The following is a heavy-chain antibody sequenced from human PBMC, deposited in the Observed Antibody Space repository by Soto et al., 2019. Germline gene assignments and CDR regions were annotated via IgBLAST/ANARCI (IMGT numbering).Heavy chain of an antibody. CDR3: AHWYYYGSGSYYRARGWFDP. Sequence: QITLKESGPTLVKPTQTLTLTCTFSGFSLSTSGVGVGWIRQPPGKALEWLALIYWDDDKRYSPSLKSRLTITKDTSKNQVVLTMTNMDPVDTATYYCAHWYYYGSGSYYRARGWFDPWGQGTLVTVSS. CDR1: GFSLSTSGVG. CDR2: IYWDDDK. V-gene: IGHV2-5*02. J-gene: IGHJ5*02. D-gene: IGHD3-10*01.